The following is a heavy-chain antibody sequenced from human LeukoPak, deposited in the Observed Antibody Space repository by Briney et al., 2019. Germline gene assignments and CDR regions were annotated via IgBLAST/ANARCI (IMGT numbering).Heavy chain of an antibody. CDR2: ITSSSGTI. CDR1: GFTFSTHS. V-gene: IGHV3-48*01. J-gene: IGHJ5*02. Sequence: GGSLRLSCAASGFTFSTHSMNWVRQAPGKGLEWVAFITSSSGTIYYADSVKGRFTISRDNAKNSLYPQMNSLRVEDTAVYYCARALLAYCGGDCYNGFDPWGQGTLVTVSS. D-gene: IGHD2-21*02. CDR3: ARALLAYCGGDCYNGFDP.